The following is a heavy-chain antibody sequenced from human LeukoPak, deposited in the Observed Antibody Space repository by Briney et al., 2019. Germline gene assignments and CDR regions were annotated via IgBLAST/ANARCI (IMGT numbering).Heavy chain of an antibody. V-gene: IGHV3-23*01. CDR1: GFIFSNYA. D-gene: IGHD5-18*01. CDR3: AKMDARTTAMRGMDV. Sequence: GGSLRLSCAASGFIFSNYAMSWVRQAPGKGLEWVSGISGGGGTTYYADSAKGRFTISKDNSQNTLYLQMNSLRADDTAVYYCAKMDARTTAMRGMDVWGQGTRSPSPQ. J-gene: IGHJ6*01. CDR2: ISGGGGTT.